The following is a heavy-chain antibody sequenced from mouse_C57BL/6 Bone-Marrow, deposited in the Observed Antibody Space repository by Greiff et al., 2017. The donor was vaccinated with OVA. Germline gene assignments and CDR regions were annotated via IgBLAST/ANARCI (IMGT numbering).Heavy chain of an antibody. CDR1: GYTFTSYV. J-gene: IGHJ4*01. CDR3: AREDGSREMDY. D-gene: IGHD1-1*01. V-gene: IGHV1-14*01. CDR2: IYPYNDGT. Sequence: EVKLMESGPELVKPGASVKMSCKASGYTFTSYVMHWVKQKPGQGLEWIGYIYPYNDGTKYNEKFKGKATLTSDKSSSTAYMELSSLTSEDSAVYYCAREDGSREMDYWGQGTSVTVSS.